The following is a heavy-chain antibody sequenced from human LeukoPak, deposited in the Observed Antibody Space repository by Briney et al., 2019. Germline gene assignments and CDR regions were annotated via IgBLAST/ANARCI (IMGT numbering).Heavy chain of an antibody. Sequence: GGSLRLSCVVSGLTFSSYGMNWVRQAPGEGLEWVSGVGSGGNTYYADSVKGRFTISRDNFKNTLYLQLNSLRADDTAVYYCARKLGHGDLDYWGQGTLVTVSS. V-gene: IGHV3-23*01. D-gene: IGHD4-17*01. J-gene: IGHJ4*02. CDR1: GLTFSSYG. CDR2: VGSGGNT. CDR3: ARKLGHGDLDY.